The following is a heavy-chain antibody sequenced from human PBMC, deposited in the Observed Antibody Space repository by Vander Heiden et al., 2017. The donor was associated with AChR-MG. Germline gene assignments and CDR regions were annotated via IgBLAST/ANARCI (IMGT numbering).Heavy chain of an antibody. CDR1: GGSINNYY. D-gene: IGHD1-26*01. J-gene: IGHJ4*02. CDR3: ARDWGGRYVFDY. Sequence: QVQLQESGPGLVKPSDTLSLTCTVPGGSINNYYWSWIRQSPGKGLEWIGYIYYSGSTNYNPSLKSRVTISVDTSKNQFSLKLTSMTAADTAVYYCARDWGGRYVFDYWGQGTLLTVSS. V-gene: IGHV4-59*01. CDR2: IYYSGST.